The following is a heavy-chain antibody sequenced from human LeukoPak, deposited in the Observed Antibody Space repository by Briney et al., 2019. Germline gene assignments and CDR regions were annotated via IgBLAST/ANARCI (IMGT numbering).Heavy chain of an antibody. V-gene: IGHV4-4*07. CDR3: ARDFSGITMVRGVILPVDY. CDR1: GGSISSYY. D-gene: IGHD3-10*01. J-gene: IGHJ4*02. Sequence: SETVSLTCTVYGGSISSYYWSWIRQAAGKGLKWIGRIYTSGSTNYNPSLKSRVTMSVDTSKHQFSLKLSSVTAADTAVYYCARDFSGITMVRGVILPVDYWGQGTLVTVSS. CDR2: IYTSGST.